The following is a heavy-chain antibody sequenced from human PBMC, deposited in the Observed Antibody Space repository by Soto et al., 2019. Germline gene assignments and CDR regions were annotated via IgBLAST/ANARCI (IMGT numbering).Heavy chain of an antibody. CDR1: GYSFTSYW. CDR3: ARHNGGGKWRAGGRFDP. CDR2: IYPGDSDT. V-gene: IGHV5-51*01. D-gene: IGHD3-16*01. J-gene: IGHJ5*02. Sequence: EVQLVQSGAEVKKPGESLKISCKGSGYSFTSYWIGWVRQMPGKGLEWLGIIYPGDSDTRYSPSFQGQVTISADKSISNAYLQGRSLKASDPAMYYCARHNGGGKWRAGGRFDPWGQGTLVTVSS.